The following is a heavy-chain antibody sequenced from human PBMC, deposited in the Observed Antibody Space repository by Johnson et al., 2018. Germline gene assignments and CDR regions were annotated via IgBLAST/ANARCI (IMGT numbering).Heavy chain of an antibody. J-gene: IGHJ4*02. Sequence: VQLVQSGGGLEQPGRSLRLSCAASGFSFDDYAMHWVRQAPGKGLEWVSGISSNSGNIGYADSVRGRFTIPRDNAQNSLYLQMDSLRPEDTALYYCAKDIGISSTAYCDYWGQGTLVTVSS. CDR2: ISSNSGNI. CDR1: GFSFDDYA. V-gene: IGHV3-9*01. D-gene: IGHD1-1*01. CDR3: AKDIGISSTAYCDY.